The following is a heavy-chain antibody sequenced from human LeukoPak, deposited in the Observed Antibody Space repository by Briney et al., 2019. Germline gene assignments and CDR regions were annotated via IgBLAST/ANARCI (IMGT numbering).Heavy chain of an antibody. J-gene: IGHJ4*02. CDR2: ISSSGNT. D-gene: IGHD2-15*01. V-gene: IGHV4-59*01. CDR3: ARRGRYSHYFDY. CDR1: GGSISGFY. Sequence: RTSETLSLTCAVSGGSISGFYWSWIRQPPGKGLEWVGYISSSGNTNFNPSLKSRVTTSVDTSKNQFSLKLSSVTAADTAVYYCARRGRYSHYFDYWGQGTLVTVSS.